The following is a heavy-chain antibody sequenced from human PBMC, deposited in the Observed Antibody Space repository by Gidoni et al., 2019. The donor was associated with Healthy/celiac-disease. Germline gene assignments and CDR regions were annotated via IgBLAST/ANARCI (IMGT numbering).Heavy chain of an antibody. V-gene: IGHV1-2*02. J-gene: IGHJ4*02. CDR3: ARVVSRSYPRVFDY. D-gene: IGHD1-26*01. CDR2: INPNSGGT. CDR1: GYTFTGYY. Sequence: QVQLVQSGAEVKKHGASVKCSCKASGYTFTGYYMHWVRQAPGPGLEWMGWINPNSGGTNYAQKFQGRVTMTRDTSISTAYMELSRLRSDDTAVYYCARVVSRSYPRVFDYWGQGTLVTVSS.